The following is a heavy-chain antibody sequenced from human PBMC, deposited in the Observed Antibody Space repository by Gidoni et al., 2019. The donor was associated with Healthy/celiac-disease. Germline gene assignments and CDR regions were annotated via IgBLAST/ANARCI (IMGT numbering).Heavy chain of an antibody. Sequence: QVQLQESGPGLVKPSETLSLTCAVSGYSISSGYYWGWIRQPPGKGLEWIGSIYHSGSTYYNPSLKSRVTISVDTSKNQFSLKLSSVTAADTAVYYCARHGGYYFSLYGMDVWGQGTTVTVSS. CDR1: GYSISSGYY. CDR3: ARHGGYYFSLYGMDV. J-gene: IGHJ6*02. V-gene: IGHV4-38-2*01. D-gene: IGHD3-3*01. CDR2: IYHSGST.